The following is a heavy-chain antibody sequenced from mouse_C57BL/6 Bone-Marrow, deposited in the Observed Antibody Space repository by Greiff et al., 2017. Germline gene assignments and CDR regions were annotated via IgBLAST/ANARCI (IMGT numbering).Heavy chain of an antibody. CDR2: FHPNSGST. CDR3: GRWLYYYAMDY. V-gene: IGHV1-64*01. CDR1: GYTFTSYW. Sequence: QVQLQQPGAELVKPGASVKLSCKASGYTFTSYWLHWVKQRPGPGLEWIGMFHPNSGSTNYNEKFKSKPTLTVDKSSSTAYMQLSSLTSEESAVYYCGRWLYYYAMDYWGQGTTVTVSS. D-gene: IGHD2-2*01. J-gene: IGHJ4*01.